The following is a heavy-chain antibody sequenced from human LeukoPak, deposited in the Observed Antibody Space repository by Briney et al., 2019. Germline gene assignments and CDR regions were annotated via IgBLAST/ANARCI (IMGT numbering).Heavy chain of an antibody. CDR2: IYNGGTT. D-gene: IGHD1-26*01. CDR3: ANKPSGSNSVLLAD. J-gene: IGHJ4*02. V-gene: IGHV3-66*01. CDR1: GXTVSSNY. Sequence: GGSLRLSCAASGXTVSSNYMSWVRQAPGKGLEWVSVIYNGGTTYYSDSGKGRFTISSDNSNNTLYLQMNSLRADDTAIDYCANKPSGSNSVLLADWGQGTLVTVSS.